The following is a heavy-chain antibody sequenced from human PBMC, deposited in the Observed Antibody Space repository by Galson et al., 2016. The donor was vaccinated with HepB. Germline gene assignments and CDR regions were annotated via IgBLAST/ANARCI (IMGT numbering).Heavy chain of an antibody. CDR3: ARDGGSGGFDY. D-gene: IGHD3-10*01. Sequence: CAISGDSVSSYNAAWNWIRQSPSGGLEWLGRTYYRSKWRTEYALFVKSRITIDPDTSKNQFSLQVKSVTPEDTAVYYCARDGGSGGFDYWGQGTLVTFSS. CDR1: GDSVSSYNAA. CDR2: TYYRSKWRT. J-gene: IGHJ4*02. V-gene: IGHV6-1*01.